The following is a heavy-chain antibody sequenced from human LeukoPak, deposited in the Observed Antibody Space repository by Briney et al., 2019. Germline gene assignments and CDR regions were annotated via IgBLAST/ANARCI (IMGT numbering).Heavy chain of an antibody. Sequence: SETLSLTCTVSGGSISSSSYYWGWIRQPPGKGLEWIGGNYYSGSTYYNPSLKSRVTISVDTSKNQFSLKLSSVTAADTAVYYCARGHRSSRIAAAGTCFDYWGQGTLVTVSS. D-gene: IGHD6-13*01. CDR1: GGSISSSSYY. CDR3: ARGHRSSRIAAAGTCFDY. V-gene: IGHV4-39*07. J-gene: IGHJ4*02. CDR2: NYYSGST.